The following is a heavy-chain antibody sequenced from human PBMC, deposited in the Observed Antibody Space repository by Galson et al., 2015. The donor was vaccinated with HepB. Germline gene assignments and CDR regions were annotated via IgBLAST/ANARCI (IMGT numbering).Heavy chain of an antibody. CDR3: APRYYDSSGIYYFDF. CDR2: IRGSAHST. CDR1: GFTFTNYA. D-gene: IGHD3-22*01. V-gene: IGHV3-23*01. J-gene: IGHJ4*02. Sequence: SLRLSCATSGFTFTNYAMTWVHQAPGKGLEWVSSIRGSAHSTYYADSVKGRFSISRDNSKNTVYLQMNSLRAEDTAAYYCAPRYYDSSGIYYFDFWGQGTLVTVAS.